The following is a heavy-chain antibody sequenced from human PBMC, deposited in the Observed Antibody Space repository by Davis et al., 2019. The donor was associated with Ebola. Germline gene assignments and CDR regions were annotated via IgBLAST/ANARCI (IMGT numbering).Heavy chain of an antibody. CDR1: GFSLSTTGVG. Sequence: SGPTLVKPPQTLMLTCTFSGFSLSTTGVGVGWIRQPPGKALEWLALIYWDDGERYSPSLKTRLTITKDTSKNQVVLTMTNMDPVDTATYYCAHSPAAAGTFDPWGQGTLVTVSS. V-gene: IGHV2-5*02. J-gene: IGHJ5*02. D-gene: IGHD6-13*01. CDR2: IYWDDGE. CDR3: AHSPAAAGTFDP.